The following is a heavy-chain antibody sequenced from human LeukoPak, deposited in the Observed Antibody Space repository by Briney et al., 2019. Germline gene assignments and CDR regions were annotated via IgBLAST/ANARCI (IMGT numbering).Heavy chain of an antibody. V-gene: IGHV1-46*01. Sequence: ASVKVSCKASGYTFTSYYMHWVRQAPGQGLEWMGIISPSGGSTSYAQKFQSRVTMTRDTSTSTVYMELSSLRSEDTAVYYCARDRDGYKRLDYWGQGTLVTVSS. J-gene: IGHJ4*02. D-gene: IGHD5-24*01. CDR1: GYTFTSYY. CDR2: ISPSGGST. CDR3: ARDRDGYKRLDY.